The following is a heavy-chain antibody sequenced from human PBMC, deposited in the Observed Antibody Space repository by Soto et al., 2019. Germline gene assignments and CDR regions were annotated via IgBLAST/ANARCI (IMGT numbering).Heavy chain of an antibody. CDR2: IYYSGST. J-gene: IGHJ4*02. V-gene: IGHV4-59*01. CDR3: AREWGYYSDF. D-gene: IGHD3-16*01. Sequence: SETLSLTCTVSGGSISSYYLSWIRQPPGKGLEWIGYIYYSGSTNYNPSLKSRVTISVDTSKNQFSLKLSSVTAADTAVYYCAREWGYYSDFWGQGTLVTVSS. CDR1: GGSISSYY.